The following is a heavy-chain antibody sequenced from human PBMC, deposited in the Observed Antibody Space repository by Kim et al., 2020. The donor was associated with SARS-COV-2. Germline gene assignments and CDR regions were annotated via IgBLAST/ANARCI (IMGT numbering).Heavy chain of an antibody. CDR2: IYPGDSDT. CDR1: GYSFTSYW. Sequence: GESLKISCKGSGYSFTSYWIGWVRQMPGKGLEWMGIIYPGDSDTRYSPSFQGQVTISADKSISTAYLQWSSLKASDTAMYYCATVWLTDNPYDAFDIWGQGTMVTVSS. CDR3: ATVWLTDNPYDAFDI. J-gene: IGHJ3*02. D-gene: IGHD3-16*01. V-gene: IGHV5-51*01.